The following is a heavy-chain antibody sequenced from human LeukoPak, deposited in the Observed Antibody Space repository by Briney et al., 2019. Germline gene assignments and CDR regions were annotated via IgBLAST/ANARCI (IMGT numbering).Heavy chain of an antibody. D-gene: IGHD5-18*01. V-gene: IGHV4-39*07. CDR2: IYYSGST. Sequence: PSETLSLTFTVSGGSISSSDYSWDWIRQPPGKGLQWIGSIYYSGSTYYNPSLKSRVTISVDTSKNQFSLKLSSVTAADTAVYYCARDVGTALVTGDYWGQGTLVTVSS. CDR3: ARDVGTALVTGDY. J-gene: IGHJ4*02. CDR1: GGSISSSDYS.